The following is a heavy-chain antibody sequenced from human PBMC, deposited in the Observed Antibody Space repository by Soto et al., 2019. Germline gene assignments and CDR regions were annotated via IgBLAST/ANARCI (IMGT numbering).Heavy chain of an antibody. J-gene: IGHJ4*02. CDR1: GFPVSGYN. Sequence: EVQLVESGGGLVQPGGSLRLSCAASGFPVSGYNIGWVRQAQGKGLEWVPVIYSAGSEDFADSVKGRFTISRDNSKNTLYLQMSSLRAEDTAVYYCARVPSSSYHYFDYWGQGTLVTVSS. V-gene: IGHV3-66*01. CDR2: IYSAGSE. CDR3: ARVPSSSYHYFDY. D-gene: IGHD6-13*01.